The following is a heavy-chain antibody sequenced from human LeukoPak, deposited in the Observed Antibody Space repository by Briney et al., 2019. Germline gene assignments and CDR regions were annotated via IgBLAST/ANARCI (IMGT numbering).Heavy chain of an antibody. Sequence: SETLSLTCTVSGGSISSYYWSWIRQPAGKGLEWIGRIYTSGSTNYNPSLKSRVTMSVDTSKNQFSLKLSSVTAADTAVYYCAKNDRPSSGSYYTGDAFDIWGQGTMVTVSS. CDR2: IYTSGST. CDR1: GGSISSYY. D-gene: IGHD3-10*01. V-gene: IGHV4-4*07. J-gene: IGHJ3*02. CDR3: AKNDRPSSGSYYTGDAFDI.